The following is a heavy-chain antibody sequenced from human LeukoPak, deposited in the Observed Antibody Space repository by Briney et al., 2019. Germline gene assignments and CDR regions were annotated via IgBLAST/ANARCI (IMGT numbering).Heavy chain of an antibody. V-gene: IGHV4-38-2*02. CDR1: GYSISSGYY. J-gene: IGHJ3*02. CDR2: IYHSGST. D-gene: IGHD3-3*01. Sequence: SATLSLTCTVSGYSISSGYYWGWIRQPPGKGLEWIGSIYHSGSTYYNPSLKSRVTISVDTSKNQFSLKLSSVTAADTAVYYCAREGAALRFLEWDDAFDIWGQGTMVTVSS. CDR3: AREGAALRFLEWDDAFDI.